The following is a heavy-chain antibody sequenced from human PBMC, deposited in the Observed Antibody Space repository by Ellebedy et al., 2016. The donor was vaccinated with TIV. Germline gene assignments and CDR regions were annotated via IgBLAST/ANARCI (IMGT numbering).Heavy chain of an antibody. D-gene: IGHD1-14*01. CDR3: ARLRQSRDRSHWYFDL. CDR2: VYHNGAA. Sequence: SETLSLTXNVSGYSISNCCYWGWIRQPPGKGLEWVGSVYHNGAAHYNPSLKNRVTMSVDASTTQLSLNLSSVTAADTAVYFCARLRQSRDRSHWYFDLWGRGTLVTVSS. CDR1: GYSISNCCY. J-gene: IGHJ2*01. V-gene: IGHV4-38-2*02.